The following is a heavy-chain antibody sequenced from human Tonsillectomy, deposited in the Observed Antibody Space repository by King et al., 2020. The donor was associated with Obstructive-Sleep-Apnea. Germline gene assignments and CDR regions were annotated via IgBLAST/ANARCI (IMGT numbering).Heavy chain of an antibody. CDR1: GFTFSSYG. Sequence: VQLVQSGGGVVQPGRSLRLSCAASGFTFSSYGMHWVRQAPGKGLEWVAFIRHDGSNKYHADSVKGRFTISRDNSKNTLYLQMNSVRAEDTAVYYCAKDRFRLVVVAATGGGDYWDQGTLVTVSS. D-gene: IGHD2-15*01. J-gene: IGHJ4*02. CDR3: AKDRFRLVVVAATGGGDY. V-gene: IGHV3-30*02. CDR2: IRHDGSNK.